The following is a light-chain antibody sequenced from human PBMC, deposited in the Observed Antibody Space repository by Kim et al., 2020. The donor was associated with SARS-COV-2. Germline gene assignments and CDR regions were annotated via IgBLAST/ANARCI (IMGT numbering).Light chain of an antibody. V-gene: IGLV3-1*01. J-gene: IGLJ2*01. Sequence: SYELTQPHSVSVSPGQTASITCSGDKLGDKYACWYQQKPGQSPVLVIYQNNNRPSGIPERFSGSNSGNTATLTISGTQAMDEADYYCQAWDSGTAVFGGGTQLTVL. CDR3: QAWDSGTAV. CDR1: KLGDKY. CDR2: QNN.